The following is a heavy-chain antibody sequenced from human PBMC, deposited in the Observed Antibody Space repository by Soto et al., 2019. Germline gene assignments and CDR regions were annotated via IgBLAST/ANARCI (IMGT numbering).Heavy chain of an antibody. D-gene: IGHD5-18*01. CDR2: ITTTGGAT. CDR3: AKHRGFHRSYGYDY. J-gene: IGHJ4*02. V-gene: IGHV3-23*01. Sequence: PGGSLRLSCAASGFTFSGSAMSWVRQAPGKGLEWVSTITTTGGATYFTGSVKGRFTISRDNSKNTLYLQMNTLRAEDTAVYYSAKHRGFHRSYGYDYWGQGTLVTVSS. CDR1: GFTFSGSA.